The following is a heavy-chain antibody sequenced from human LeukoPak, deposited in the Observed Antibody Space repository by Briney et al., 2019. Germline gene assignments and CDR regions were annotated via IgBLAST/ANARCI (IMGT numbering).Heavy chain of an antibody. CDR2: IKSKTDGGTT. J-gene: IGHJ4*02. CDR3: TTEPGIVGATWAFDY. V-gene: IGHV3-15*01. Sequence: GGSLRLSRAASGFTFSNAWMSWVRQAPGKGLEWVGRIKSKTDGGTTDYAAPVKGRFTISRDDSKNTLYLQMNSLKTEDTAVYYCTTEPGIVGATWAFDYWGQGTLVTVSS. CDR1: GFTFSNAW. D-gene: IGHD1-26*01.